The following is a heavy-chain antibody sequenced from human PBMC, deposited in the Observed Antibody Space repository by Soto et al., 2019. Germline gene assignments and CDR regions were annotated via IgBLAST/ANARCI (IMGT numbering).Heavy chain of an antibody. V-gene: IGHV4-59*01. CDR3: TRDGDGRMTTTPYYYYGMDV. J-gene: IGHJ6*02. CDR1: GVSISGYY. CDR2: VYYSGGA. Sequence: PSETLSLTCTVSGVSISGYYWSWIRQPPGKGLEWIGNVYYSGGAKYNPPVKRRVSISVATSKTQFSLNLSSVTAADTAVYYCTRDGDGRMTTTPYYYYGMDVWGPGITVTVSS. D-gene: IGHD4-4*01.